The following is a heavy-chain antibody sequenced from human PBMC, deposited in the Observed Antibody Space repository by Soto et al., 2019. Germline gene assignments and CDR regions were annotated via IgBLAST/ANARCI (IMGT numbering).Heavy chain of an antibody. CDR1: GFTFSNAW. J-gene: IGHJ4*02. CDR2: IKSKTDGGTT. D-gene: IGHD2-15*01. CDR3: TSKLLIYYFDY. Sequence: GGSLRLSCAASGFTFSNAWMSWVRQAPGKGLEWVGRIKSKTDGGTTDYAAPVKGRFTISRDDSKNMLYLRMNSLKTEDTAVYYCTSKLLIYYFDYWGQGTLVTVSS. V-gene: IGHV3-15*01.